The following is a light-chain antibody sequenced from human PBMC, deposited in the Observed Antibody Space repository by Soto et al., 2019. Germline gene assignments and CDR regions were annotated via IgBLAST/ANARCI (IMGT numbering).Light chain of an antibody. V-gene: IGKV3-20*01. Sequence: EVVLTQSPGTLSLSPGERATLSCRANQSVSSIYLAWYQQKPGQAPRLLVYGTSSRATGIPDRFSGSGSGTDFTLTISRLAPEDFALFYCQQYYNWPLTFGQGTKVEIK. J-gene: IGKJ1*01. CDR2: GTS. CDR1: QSVSSIY. CDR3: QQYYNWPLT.